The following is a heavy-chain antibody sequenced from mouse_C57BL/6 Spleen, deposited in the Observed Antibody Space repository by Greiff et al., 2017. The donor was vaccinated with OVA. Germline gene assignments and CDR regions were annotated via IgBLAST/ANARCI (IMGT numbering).Heavy chain of an antibody. Sequence: IHVKQSGPELVKPGASVKISCKASGYSFTDYNMNWVKQSNGKSLEWIGVINPNYGTTSYNQKFKGKATLTVDQSSSTAYMQLNSLTSEDSAVYYCARSSITTVVAHWYFDVWGTGTTVTVSS. D-gene: IGHD1-1*01. CDR3: ARSSITTVVAHWYFDV. CDR2: INPNYGTT. J-gene: IGHJ1*03. CDR1: GYSFTDYN. V-gene: IGHV1-39*01.